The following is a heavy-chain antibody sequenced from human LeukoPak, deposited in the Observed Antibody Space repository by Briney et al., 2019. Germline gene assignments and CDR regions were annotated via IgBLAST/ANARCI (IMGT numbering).Heavy chain of an antibody. CDR1: GITVSTNY. J-gene: IGHJ3*02. CDR2: IYTGGST. Sequence: PGGSLRLSCAASGITVSTNYMSWVRQAPGKGLEWVSVIYTGGSTHYADSVKGRFTISRNNSKNTLYLEMNSLRAEDTAVYYCARWPWFEGAFDIWGQGTMVTVPS. CDR3: ARWPWFEGAFDI. V-gene: IGHV3-53*01. D-gene: IGHD3-10*01.